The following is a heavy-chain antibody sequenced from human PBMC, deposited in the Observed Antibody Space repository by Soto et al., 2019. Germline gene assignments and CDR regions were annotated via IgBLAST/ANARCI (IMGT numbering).Heavy chain of an antibody. J-gene: IGHJ4*02. D-gene: IGHD3-9*01. CDR1: WFTFSVAW. CDR2: IKSKVDGETT. CDR3: CTERYFDWIDY. V-gene: IGHV3-15*01. Sequence: PGGSLRLSCATPWFTFSVAWLTWVRPAPGKGLEWVGRIKSKVDGETTDYAAPVKGRFTVSRDDSKNTLYLQMNGLQNEDTAVYYCCTERYFDWIDYWGQGTLVTVSS.